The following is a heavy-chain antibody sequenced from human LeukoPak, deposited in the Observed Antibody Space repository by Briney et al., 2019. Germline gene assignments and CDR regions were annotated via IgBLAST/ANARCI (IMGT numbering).Heavy chain of an antibody. CDR1: GFTFSDYY. Sequence: GGSLRLSCAASGFTFSDYYMSWIRQAPGKGLEWVSYISSSGSTIYYADSVKGRFTISRDNAKNSLYLQMNSLRAEDTAVYYCARERAYYYDSSGPRYWGQGTLVTVSS. J-gene: IGHJ4*02. V-gene: IGHV3-11*01. CDR3: ARERAYYYDSSGPRY. D-gene: IGHD3-22*01. CDR2: ISSSGSTI.